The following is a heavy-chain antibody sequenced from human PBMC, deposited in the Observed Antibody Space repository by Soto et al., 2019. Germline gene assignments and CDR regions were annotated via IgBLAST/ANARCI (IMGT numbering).Heavy chain of an antibody. V-gene: IGHV4-39*01. CDR1: GGSISSSSYY. CDR2: IYYSGST. J-gene: IGHJ5*02. D-gene: IGHD2-15*01. CDR3: ARQFIGYCSGGSCYSGSNWFDP. Sequence: PSETLSLTCTVSGGSISSSSYYWGWIRQPPGKGLEWIGSIYYSGSTYYNPSLKSRVTISVDTSKNQFSLKLSSVTAADTAVYYCARQFIGYCSGGSCYSGSNWFDPWGQGTLVTVSS.